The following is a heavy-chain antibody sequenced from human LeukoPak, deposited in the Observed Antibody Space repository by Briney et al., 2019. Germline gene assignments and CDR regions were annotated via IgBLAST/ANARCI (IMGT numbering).Heavy chain of an antibody. CDR2: IYYRGST. Sequence: SETLSLTCTVSGGSISSYYWSWIRQPPGKGLEWIGYIYYRGSTNYNPSLKSRVTISVDTSKNQFSLKLSSVTAADTAVYYCARGRGSPDFDYWGQGTLVTVSS. CDR1: GGSISSYY. J-gene: IGHJ4*02. CDR3: ARGRGSPDFDY. D-gene: IGHD3-10*01. V-gene: IGHV4-59*01.